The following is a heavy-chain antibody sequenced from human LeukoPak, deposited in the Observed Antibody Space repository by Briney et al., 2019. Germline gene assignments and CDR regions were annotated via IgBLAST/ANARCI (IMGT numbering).Heavy chain of an antibody. CDR1: GFTFSSYD. Sequence: GGSLRLSCAASGFTFSSYDMHWVRQAPGKGLEWVAFIRYDGSNKYYADSVKGRFTISRDNSKNTLYLQMNSLRAEDTAVYYCASSKGRGYSGYDFVSWGQGTLVTVSS. D-gene: IGHD5-12*01. V-gene: IGHV3-30*02. CDR2: IRYDGSNK. J-gene: IGHJ4*02. CDR3: ASSKGRGYSGYDFVS.